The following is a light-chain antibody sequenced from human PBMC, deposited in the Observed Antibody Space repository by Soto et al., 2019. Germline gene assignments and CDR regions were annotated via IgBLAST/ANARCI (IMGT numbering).Light chain of an antibody. Sequence: DIVMTQSPDSLAVSLGERATINCKSSQSVLYSSNNKNYLAWYQQKPGQPPKLLIYWASTRESGVPDRFSGSGSGTDFTLTINSLQAEDVAVYYCQHYYTVPVTFGQGTRLEIK. V-gene: IGKV4-1*01. CDR3: QHYYTVPVT. J-gene: IGKJ5*01. CDR2: WAS. CDR1: QSVLYSSNNKNY.